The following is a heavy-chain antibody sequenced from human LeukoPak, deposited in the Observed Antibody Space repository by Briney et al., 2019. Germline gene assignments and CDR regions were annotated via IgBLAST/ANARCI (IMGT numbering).Heavy chain of an antibody. CDR1: GYIFIDHY. V-gene: IGHV1-2*02. CDR3: ARDRSGWYAIYYYGMDV. Sequence: ASVKVSCKASGYIFIDHYMHWVRQAPGQGLEWMGWINPDSGATNYAQKFQGRVTMTRDTSISTAYMELSRLRSDDTAVYYCARDRSGWYAIYYYGMDVWGQGTTVTVSS. J-gene: IGHJ6*02. CDR2: INPDSGAT. D-gene: IGHD6-19*01.